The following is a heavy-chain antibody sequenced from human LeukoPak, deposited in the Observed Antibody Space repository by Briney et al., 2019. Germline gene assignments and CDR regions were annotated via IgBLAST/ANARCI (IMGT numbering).Heavy chain of an antibody. CDR2: INSDGSST. Sequence: GGSLRLSCAASGFTFSSYWMPWVRQAPGKGLVWVSRINSDGSSTSYADSVKGRFTISRDNAKNTLYLQMNSLRAVDTAVYYCARAPGLYGMDVWGQGTTVTVSS. D-gene: IGHD1-14*01. V-gene: IGHV3-74*01. CDR1: GFTFSSYW. J-gene: IGHJ6*02. CDR3: ARAPGLYGMDV.